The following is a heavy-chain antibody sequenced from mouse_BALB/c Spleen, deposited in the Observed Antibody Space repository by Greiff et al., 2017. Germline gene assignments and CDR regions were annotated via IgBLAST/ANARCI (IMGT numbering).Heavy chain of an antibody. D-gene: IGHD2-4*01. J-gene: IGHJ3*01. CDR3: ATRSTMITSPFAY. CDR1: GFSLTSYG. V-gene: IGHV2-9*02. CDR2: IWAGGST. Sequence: VHLVESGPGLVAPSQSLSITCTVSGFSLTSYGVHWVRQPPGKGLEWLGVIWAGGSTNYNSALMSRLSISKDNSKSQVFLKMNSLQTDDTAMYYCATRSTMITSPFAYWGQGTLVTVSA.